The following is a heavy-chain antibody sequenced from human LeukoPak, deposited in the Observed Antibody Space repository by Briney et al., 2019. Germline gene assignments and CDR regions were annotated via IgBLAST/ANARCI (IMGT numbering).Heavy chain of an antibody. CDR2: ISSSGSTT. V-gene: IGHV3-11*01. D-gene: IGHD1-26*01. J-gene: IGHJ4*02. Sequence: GGSLRLSCAASGFTFSDYYMSWIRQAPGKGLEWVSYISSSGSTTYYADSVKGRFTISRDNSKNTLYLQMNSLRAEDTAVYYCAIREEDDFFDYWGQGTLVTVSS. CDR3: AIREEDDFFDY. CDR1: GFTFSDYY.